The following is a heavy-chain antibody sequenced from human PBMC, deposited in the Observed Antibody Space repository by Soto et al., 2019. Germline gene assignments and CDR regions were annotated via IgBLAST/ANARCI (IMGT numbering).Heavy chain of an antibody. J-gene: IGHJ4*02. V-gene: IGHV3-23*01. CDR3: AKEDDGSGSYFRNALDY. CDR1: GFTFSSYV. D-gene: IGHD3-10*01. CDR2: ISGSGGST. Sequence: EVQLLESGGGLVQPGGSLRLSCAASGFTFSSYVMSWVRQAPGKGLEWVSAISGSGGSTYYADSVKGRFTISRDNSKNTLFLQMNSLRAEDTAVYYCAKEDDGSGSYFRNALDYWGQGTLVTVSS.